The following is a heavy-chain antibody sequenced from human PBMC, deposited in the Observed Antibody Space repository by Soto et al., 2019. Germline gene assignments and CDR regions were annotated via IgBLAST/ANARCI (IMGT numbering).Heavy chain of an antibody. CDR2: ISYDGSNK. Sequence: QVQLVESGGGVVQPGRSLRLSCAASGFTFSSYAMHWVRQAPGKGLEWVAVISYDGSNKYYADSVKGRFTISRDNSKNPLYLQMNSLRAEDTAVYYCARGVGGSFDYWGQGTLVTVSS. V-gene: IGHV3-30-3*01. D-gene: IGHD3-16*01. CDR1: GFTFSSYA. J-gene: IGHJ4*02. CDR3: ARGVGGSFDY.